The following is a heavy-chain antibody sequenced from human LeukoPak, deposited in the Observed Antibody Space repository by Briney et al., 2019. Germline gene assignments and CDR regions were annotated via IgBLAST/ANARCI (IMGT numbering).Heavy chain of an antibody. CDR1: GGTFSSYA. CDR3: ARYSSSWLNSFDP. D-gene: IGHD6-13*01. CDR2: IIPIFGTA. J-gene: IGHJ5*02. Sequence: SVKVSCKASGGTFSSYAISWVRQAPGQGLEWMGGIIPIFGTANYAQKFQGRVTITADESTSTAYMELSSLRSEDTAVYYCARYSSSWLNSFDPWGQGTLVTVSS. V-gene: IGHV1-69*13.